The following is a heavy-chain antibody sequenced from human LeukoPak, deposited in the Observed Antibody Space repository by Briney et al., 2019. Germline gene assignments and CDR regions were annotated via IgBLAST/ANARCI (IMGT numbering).Heavy chain of an antibody. D-gene: IGHD6-19*01. CDR3: ARDCGRSSGWYNWFDP. V-gene: IGHV1-2*02. J-gene: IGHJ5*02. Sequence: GASVKASCKASGYTFTVYHIHWVRQAPGQGLEWMGWINPYSGGTNYAQKFQGRVTMTRDTSISTAYMELNRLQSDDTAVYYCARDCGRSSGWYNWFDPWGQGTLVTVSS. CDR2: INPYSGGT. CDR1: GYTFTVYH.